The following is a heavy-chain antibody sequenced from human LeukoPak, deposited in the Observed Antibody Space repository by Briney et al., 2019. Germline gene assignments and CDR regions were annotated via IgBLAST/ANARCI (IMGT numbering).Heavy chain of an antibody. CDR3: ARGGVYGDYTLPDYYYGMDV. CDR1: GYTFTSYG. V-gene: IGHV1-18*01. CDR2: ISAYNGNT. D-gene: IGHD4-17*01. J-gene: IGHJ6*02. Sequence: GASVNVSCKASGYTFTSYGISWVRQATGQGLERMGWISAYNGNTNYAQKLQGRVTMTTDTSTSTAYMELRSLRSDDTAVYYCARGGVYGDYTLPDYYYGMDVWGQGTTVTVSS.